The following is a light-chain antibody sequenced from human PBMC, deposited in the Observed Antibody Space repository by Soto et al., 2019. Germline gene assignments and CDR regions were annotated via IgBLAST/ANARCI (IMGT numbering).Light chain of an antibody. CDR1: QSVDKF. V-gene: IGKV3-11*01. CDR2: DSS. CDR3: QQWRNWPPIT. Sequence: EIELTQSPATLSLSPGETATLPCSASQSVDKFLAWYQQRPGQPPRLLIFDSSNRATGVPVRFSGTGSGTVFTLTIGSLEPEDSALYYCQQWRNWPPITFGQGTRLEIK. J-gene: IGKJ5*01.